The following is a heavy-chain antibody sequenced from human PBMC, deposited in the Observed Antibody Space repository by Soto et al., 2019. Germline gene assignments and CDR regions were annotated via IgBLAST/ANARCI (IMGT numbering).Heavy chain of an antibody. V-gene: IGHV5-10-1*01. CDR2: IDPSDSYT. Sequence: GESLKISCKGSGYSFTSYWISWVRQMPGKGLEWMGRIDPSDSYTNYSPSFQGHVTISADKSISTAYLQWSSLKASDTTMYYCARQASGYDDYWGQGTLVTVSS. J-gene: IGHJ4*02. D-gene: IGHD5-12*01. CDR1: GYSFTSYW. CDR3: ARQASGYDDY.